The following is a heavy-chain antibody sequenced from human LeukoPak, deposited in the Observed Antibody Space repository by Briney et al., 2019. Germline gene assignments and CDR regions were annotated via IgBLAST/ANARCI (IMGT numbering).Heavy chain of an antibody. V-gene: IGHV4-59*01. Sequence: PSETLSLTCTVSGGSISSYYWSWIRQPPGKGLEWIGYIYYSGSTNYNPSLKSRVTISVDTSKNQFSLKLRSVTAADTAVYYCARRGYSYGGYFDYWGQGTLVTVSS. D-gene: IGHD5-18*01. CDR1: GGSISSYY. CDR3: ARRGYSYGGYFDY. CDR2: IYYSGST. J-gene: IGHJ4*02.